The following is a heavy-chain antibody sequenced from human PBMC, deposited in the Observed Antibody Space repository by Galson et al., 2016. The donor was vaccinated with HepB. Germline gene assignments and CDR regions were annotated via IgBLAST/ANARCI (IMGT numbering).Heavy chain of an antibody. D-gene: IGHD2/OR15-2a*01. J-gene: IGHJ4*02. CDR3: AKRHEYCPAVGCSVDY. Sequence: SLRLSCAASGFTFSNYGMHWVRQAPGKGLEWVAADSMDGRRKFYADSVKGRFTISRDNSNNVLFLQMRSLRADDTAVYYLAKRHEYCPAVGCSVDYWGQGTLVSVSS. CDR1: GFTFSNYG. V-gene: IGHV3-30*18. CDR2: DSMDGRRK.